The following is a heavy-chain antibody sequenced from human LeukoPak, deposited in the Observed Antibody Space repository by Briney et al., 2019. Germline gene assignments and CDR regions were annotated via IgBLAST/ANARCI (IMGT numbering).Heavy chain of an antibody. CDR2: FDPEDGET. J-gene: IGHJ4*02. V-gene: IGHV1-24*01. CDR1: GYTLTELS. D-gene: IGHD2-15*01. CDR3: ATLGYCSGGSCPQRYYFDY. Sequence: ASVKVSCKVSGYTLTELSMHWVRQAPGKGLEWMGGFDPEDGETIYAQKFQGRVTMTEDTSTDTAYMELSRLRSDDTAVYYCATLGYCSGGSCPQRYYFDYWGQGTLVTVSS.